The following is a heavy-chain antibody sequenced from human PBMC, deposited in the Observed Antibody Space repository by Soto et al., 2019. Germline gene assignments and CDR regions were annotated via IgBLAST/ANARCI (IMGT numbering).Heavy chain of an antibody. CDR2: IYYSGST. D-gene: IGHD3-22*01. J-gene: IGHJ4*02. CDR3: ARERDYYDSSGYDY. Sequence: PSETLSLTCTVSGGSISSYYWSWIRQPPGKGLEWIGYIYYSGSTNYNPSLKSRVTISVDTSKNQFSLKLSSVTAADTAVYYCARERDYYDSSGYDYWGQGTMVTVSS. CDR1: GGSISSYY. V-gene: IGHV4-59*01.